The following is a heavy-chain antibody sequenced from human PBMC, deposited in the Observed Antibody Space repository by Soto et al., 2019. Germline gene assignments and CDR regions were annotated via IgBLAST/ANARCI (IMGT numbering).Heavy chain of an antibody. Sequence: PSETLSLTCTVSGGSISGFYWSWIRQPPGKGLEWIGYIYYSGSTNYNPSLKSRVTISVDTSKNQFSLKLSSVTAADTAVYYCARVYRGGFDYWGQGTLVTVSS. V-gene: IGHV4-59*01. J-gene: IGHJ4*02. CDR3: ARVYRGGFDY. CDR2: IYYSGST. CDR1: GGSISGFY. D-gene: IGHD3-10*01.